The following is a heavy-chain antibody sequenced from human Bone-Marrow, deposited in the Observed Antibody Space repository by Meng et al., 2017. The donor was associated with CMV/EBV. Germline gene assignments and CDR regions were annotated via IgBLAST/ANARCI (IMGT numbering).Heavy chain of an antibody. CDR1: GYTFTGYY. D-gene: IGHD3-3*01. V-gene: IGHV1-46*01. CDR3: ARGRIFGSY. J-gene: IGHJ4*02. CDR2: IHSIPGST. Sequence: ASVKVSCKASGYTFTGYYMHWVRQAPGQGLEWLGIIHSIPGSTIYAQKFQGRVTVTRDTSTSTVYMEMSSLRSEDTAVYYCARGRIFGSYWGQGTLVTVSS.